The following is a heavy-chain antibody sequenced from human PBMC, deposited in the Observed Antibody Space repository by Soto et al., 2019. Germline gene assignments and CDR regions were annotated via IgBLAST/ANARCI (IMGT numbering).Heavy chain of an antibody. CDR3: ARSFGWYAIDY. CDR2: ISHSGSV. V-gene: IGHV4-4*02. CDR1: GDSISTNYF. J-gene: IGHJ4*02. D-gene: IGHD6-19*01. Sequence: QVLLQESGPGLVQPSGTLSLSCAVSGDSISTNYFWGWFRQPPGKGLEWVGDISHSGSVNYNPSLKSRVTISIDKYKNQFSLTLNSVTAADTAVYYCARSFGWYAIDYWGQGTLVIVSS.